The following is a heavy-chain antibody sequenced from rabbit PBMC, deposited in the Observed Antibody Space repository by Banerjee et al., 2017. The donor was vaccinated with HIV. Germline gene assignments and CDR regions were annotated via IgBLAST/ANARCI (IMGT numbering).Heavy chain of an antibody. CDR3: ARDLAAVTGWNFGL. CDR1: GSDFSSYG. J-gene: IGHJ4*01. CDR2: IGAGGST. Sequence: QEQLEESGGGLVQPEGSLTLTCTASGSDFSSYGVSWVRQAPGKGLEYIGYIGAGGSTYYASWAKGRFTISKASSTTVTLQLSSLTAADTATYFCARDLAAVTGWNFGLWGPGTLVTVS. V-gene: IGHV1S45*01. D-gene: IGHD7-1*01.